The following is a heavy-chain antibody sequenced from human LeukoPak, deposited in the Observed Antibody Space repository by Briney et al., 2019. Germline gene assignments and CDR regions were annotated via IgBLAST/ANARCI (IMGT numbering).Heavy chain of an antibody. D-gene: IGHD3-22*01. CDR3: GRLSHDGSGYRPDY. J-gene: IGHJ4*02. Sequence: SETLSLTCTVSGGSISSYYWTWVRQPAGKGLEWIGRIYTSGSTNYSPSLKSRVTISLDTSKNQFSLNLNSVTAADTAVYYCGRLSHDGSGYRPDYWGQGTLVTVSS. V-gene: IGHV4-4*07. CDR2: IYTSGST. CDR1: GGSISSYY.